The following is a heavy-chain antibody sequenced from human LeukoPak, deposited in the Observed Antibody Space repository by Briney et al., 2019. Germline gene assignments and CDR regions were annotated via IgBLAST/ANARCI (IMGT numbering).Heavy chain of an antibody. CDR1: GYSISSGYY. J-gene: IGHJ3*02. D-gene: IGHD3-3*01. CDR3: ARWEPDTHYDFWSGYRYPDDAFDI. Sequence: SETLSLTCTVSGYSISSGYYWGWIRPPPGKGLEWIGGIYHSGSTYYNPSLKSRVTISVDTSKNQFSLKLSSVTAADTAVYYCARWEPDTHYDFWSGYRYPDDAFDIWGQGTMVTVSS. CDR2: IYHSGST. V-gene: IGHV4-38-2*02.